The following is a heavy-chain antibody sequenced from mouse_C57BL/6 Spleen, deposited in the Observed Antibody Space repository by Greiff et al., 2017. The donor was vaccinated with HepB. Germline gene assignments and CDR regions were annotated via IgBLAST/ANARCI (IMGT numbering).Heavy chain of an antibody. Sequence: EVMLVESGGDLVKPGGSLKLSCAASGFTFSSYGMSWVRQTPDKRLEWVATISSGGSYTYYPDSVKGRFTISRDNAKNTLYLQMSSLKSEDTAMYYCAVPYGSSYDYAMDYWGQGTSVTVSS. CDR3: AVPYGSSYDYAMDY. D-gene: IGHD1-1*01. V-gene: IGHV5-6*02. CDR1: GFTFSSYG. J-gene: IGHJ4*01. CDR2: ISSGGSYT.